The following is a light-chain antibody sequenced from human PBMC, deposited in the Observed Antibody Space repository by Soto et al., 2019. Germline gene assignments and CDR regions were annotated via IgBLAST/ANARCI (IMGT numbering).Light chain of an antibody. V-gene: IGLV2-8*01. J-gene: IGLJ2*01. Sequence: QSALTQPPSASGSPGQSLTISCTGTSSDVGGYNYVSWYQQHPGKAPKVMFYDVNKRPSGVPDRFSGSKSGNTASLTVSGLQAEDEGDYYCSSHAGGQNVVFGGGTQLTVL. CDR2: DVN. CDR3: SSHAGGQNVV. CDR1: SSDVGGYNY.